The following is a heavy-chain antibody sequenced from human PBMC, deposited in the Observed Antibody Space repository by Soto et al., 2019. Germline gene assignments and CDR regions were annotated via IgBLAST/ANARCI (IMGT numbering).Heavy chain of an antibody. V-gene: IGHV4-34*01. CDR2: INHSGST. Sequence: SETLSLTCAVYGGSVSGYYWSWIRQPPGKGLEWIGEINHSGSTNSNPSLKSRVSISGGTSNNQFSLKLSSVTAADTAVYYCARGRGDGYNQHWFFDLWGRGALVTVSS. D-gene: IGHD3-10*01. J-gene: IGHJ2*01. CDR3: ARGRGDGYNQHWFFDL. CDR1: GGSVSGYY.